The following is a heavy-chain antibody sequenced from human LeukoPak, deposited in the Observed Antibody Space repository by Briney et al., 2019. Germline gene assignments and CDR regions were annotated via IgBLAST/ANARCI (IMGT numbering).Heavy chain of an antibody. CDR1: GYTFTNFA. V-gene: IGHV1-3*01. J-gene: IGHJ4*01. CDR3: ARVNSDCADVNCFKGYFDY. D-gene: IGHD1-1*01. CDR2: INADNGYT. Sequence: ASVKVSCKASGYTFTNFAIHWGCLAPGQSLEWMGWINADNGYTKYFQKFQGRVTFTRDASANIAYMELSSLGSEDTAVYYCARVNSDCADVNCFKGYFDYWGQGTPVTVSS.